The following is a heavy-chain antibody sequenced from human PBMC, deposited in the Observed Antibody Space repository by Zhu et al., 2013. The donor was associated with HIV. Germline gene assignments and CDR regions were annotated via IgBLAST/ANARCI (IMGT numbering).Heavy chain of an antibody. V-gene: IGHV1-18*01. CDR3: ARDVRGIAAAGPYYYGMDV. Sequence: QVQVVQSGAEVKKPGASVKVSCKASGYTFSDYGITWVRQAPGQGLEWVAWISAYNGNTNYAQKLQGRVTMTTDTSTSTAYMELRSLRSDDTAVYYCARDVRGIAAAGPYYYGMDVVGPKGPTVTVSS. CDR1: GYTFSDYG. CDR2: ISAYNGNT. J-gene: IGHJ6*01. D-gene: IGHD6-13*01.